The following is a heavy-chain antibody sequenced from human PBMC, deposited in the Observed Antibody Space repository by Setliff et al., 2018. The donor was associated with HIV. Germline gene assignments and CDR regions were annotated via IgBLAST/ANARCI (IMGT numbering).Heavy chain of an antibody. Sequence: SETLSLTCTVSGVSISSSSYYWGWIRQPPGKGLEWIGSFYYSGSTYYNPSLKSRVTISVDTSKNQFSLKLSSVTAADTAVYYCARHKSQPYYFDYWGQGTLVTVSS. CDR3: ARHKSQPYYFDY. CDR2: FYYSGST. V-gene: IGHV4-39*01. CDR1: GVSISSSSYY. J-gene: IGHJ4*02.